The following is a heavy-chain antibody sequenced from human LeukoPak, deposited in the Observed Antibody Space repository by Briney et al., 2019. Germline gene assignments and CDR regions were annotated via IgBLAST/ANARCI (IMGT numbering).Heavy chain of an antibody. V-gene: IGHV1-2*02. J-gene: IGHJ4*02. CDR3: AVSIQAASIPAFDY. CDR1: GYSFTAHH. Sequence: ASVKVSCKPSGYSFTAHHIDWMRQAPGQGLEWVGWIVPRSGDTNYAQRFQGRVTMTRDTSISTVYMELSGLTSDDTAVYYCAVSIQAASIPAFDYWGQGAPVTVSS. D-gene: IGHD6-25*01. CDR2: IVPRSGDT.